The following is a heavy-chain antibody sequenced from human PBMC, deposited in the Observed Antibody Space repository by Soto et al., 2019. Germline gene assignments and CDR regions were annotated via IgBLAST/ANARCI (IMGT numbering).Heavy chain of an antibody. CDR2: ISGSGGST. Sequence: GGSLRLSCAASGFTFSSYAMSWVRQAPGKGLEWVSAISGSGGSTYYADSVKGRFTISRDNSKNTLYLQMNSLRAEDTAVYYCARSLHWNYAFDIWGQGTMVTVSS. CDR3: ARSLHWNYAFDI. V-gene: IGHV3-23*01. CDR1: GFTFSSYA. D-gene: IGHD1-7*01. J-gene: IGHJ3*02.